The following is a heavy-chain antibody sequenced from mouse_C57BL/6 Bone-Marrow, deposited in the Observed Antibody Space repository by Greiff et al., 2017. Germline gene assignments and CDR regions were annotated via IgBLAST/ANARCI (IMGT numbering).Heavy chain of an antibody. V-gene: IGHV1-26*01. CDR3: ANYYGSFDY. CDR1: GYTFTDYY. D-gene: IGHD1-1*01. J-gene: IGHJ2*01. CDR2: INPNNGGT. Sequence: EVQLQQSGPELVKPGASVKISCKASGYTFTDYYMNWVKQSHGKSLEWIGDINPNNGGTSYNQKFKGKATLTVDTSSSTAYMELRSLTSEDSAVYYCANYYGSFDYWGQGTTLTVSS.